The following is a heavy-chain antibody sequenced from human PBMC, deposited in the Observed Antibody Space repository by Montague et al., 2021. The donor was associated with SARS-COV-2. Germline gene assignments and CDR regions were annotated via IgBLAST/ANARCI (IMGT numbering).Heavy chain of an antibody. J-gene: IGHJ3*02. Sequence: SETLFLTCTVSGGSISTYYWSWIRQPPGKGLEWIGYIYYSGSTNYNPSLKSRVTISVDTSKNQFSLKLSSVTAADTAVYYCARHGPFVVVTAIHDTFDIWGQGTMVTVSS. D-gene: IGHD2-21*02. V-gene: IGHV4-59*08. CDR1: GGSISTYY. CDR3: ARHGPFVVVTAIHDTFDI. CDR2: IYYSGST.